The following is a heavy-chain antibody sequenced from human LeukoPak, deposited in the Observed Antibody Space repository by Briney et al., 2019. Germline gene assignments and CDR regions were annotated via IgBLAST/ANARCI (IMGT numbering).Heavy chain of an antibody. CDR3: ARITMVRGVIKREIDY. CDR2: ISSSSNYI. D-gene: IGHD3-10*01. V-gene: IGHV3-21*01. Sequence: GGSLRLSCAASGFTFGSYSMNWVRQAPGEGLEWVSSISSSSNYIYYADSVKGRFTVSRDNAKNSLYLQMNSLRAEDTAVYYCARITMVRGVIKREIDYWGQGALVTVSS. CDR1: GFTFGSYS. J-gene: IGHJ4*02.